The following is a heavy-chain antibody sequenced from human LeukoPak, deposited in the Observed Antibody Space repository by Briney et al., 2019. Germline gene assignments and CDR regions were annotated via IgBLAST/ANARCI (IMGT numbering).Heavy chain of an antibody. CDR2: TSAYNGNT. CDR1: GYTFTSYG. Sequence: ASVKVSCKASGYTFTSYGISWVRQAPGQGLEWMGWTSAYNGNTNYAQKLQGRVTMTTDTSTSTAYMELRSLRSDDTAVYYCARSKAARHGYYYMDVWGKGTTVTVSS. J-gene: IGHJ6*03. CDR3: ARSKAARHGYYYMDV. V-gene: IGHV1-18*01. D-gene: IGHD6-6*01.